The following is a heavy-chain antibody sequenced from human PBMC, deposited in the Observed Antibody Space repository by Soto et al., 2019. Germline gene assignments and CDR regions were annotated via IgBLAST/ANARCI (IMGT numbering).Heavy chain of an antibody. Sequence: PGGSLCLSCAASGFTFSAYSMNWVRQAPGKGLEWVSYISSSGSTTYYADSVKGRFTISRDNAKNSLYLHMSSLRDEDTAVYYCARVLGVWGQGTTVTVSS. CDR3: ARVLGV. J-gene: IGHJ6*02. CDR2: ISSSGSTT. V-gene: IGHV3-48*02. CDR1: GFTFSAYS.